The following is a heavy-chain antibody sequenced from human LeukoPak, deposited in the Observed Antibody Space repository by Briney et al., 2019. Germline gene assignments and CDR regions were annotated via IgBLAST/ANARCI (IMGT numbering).Heavy chain of an antibody. CDR1: GFTFSSYG. Sequence: GRSLRLSCSASGFTFSSYGMHWVRQAPGKGLEWVTIISDDGSNKYYLDSVKGRFTISRDNSKNTLYLQMNNLGTEDTAMYYCARGGGSSGRYAVDYWGQGTLVTVSS. J-gene: IGHJ4*02. CDR3: ARGGGSSGRYAVDY. D-gene: IGHD6-19*01. CDR2: ISDDGSNK. V-gene: IGHV3-30*03.